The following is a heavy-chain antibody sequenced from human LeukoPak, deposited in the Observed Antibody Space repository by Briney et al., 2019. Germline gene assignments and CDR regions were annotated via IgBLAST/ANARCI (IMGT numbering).Heavy chain of an antibody. D-gene: IGHD3-22*01. Sequence: GGSLRLSCAASGFTFSSYAMSWVRQAPGKGLEWVSAISGSGGSTYYADSVKGRFTIPRDNSKNTLYLQMNSLRAEDTAVYYCAKDRLDSSGYGYWGQGTLVTVSS. CDR1: GFTFSSYA. CDR2: ISGSGGST. V-gene: IGHV3-23*01. CDR3: AKDRLDSSGYGY. J-gene: IGHJ4*02.